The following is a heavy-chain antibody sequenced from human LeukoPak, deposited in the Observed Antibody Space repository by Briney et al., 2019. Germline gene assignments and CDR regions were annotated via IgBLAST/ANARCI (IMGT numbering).Heavy chain of an antibody. J-gene: IGHJ4*02. CDR2: IYHSGST. Sequence: PSETLSLTCAVSGYSISSGYYWGWIRQPPGKGLEWIGSIYHSGSTYYNPSLKSRVTISVDTSKNQFSLKLSSVTAADTAVYYRARRTVTTSYFDYWGQGTLVTVSS. V-gene: IGHV4-38-2*01. CDR3: ARRTVTTSYFDY. D-gene: IGHD4-11*01. CDR1: GYSISSGYY.